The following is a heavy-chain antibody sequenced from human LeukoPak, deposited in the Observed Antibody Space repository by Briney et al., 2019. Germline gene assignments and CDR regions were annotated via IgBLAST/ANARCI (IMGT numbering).Heavy chain of an antibody. V-gene: IGHV3-21*01. D-gene: IGHD3-10*01. CDR1: GFTFSSYS. Sequence: GGSLSLSCATSGFTFSSYSMNWVRQAPGKGLEWVSSISSSSSYIYYADSVKGRFTISRDNAKNSLYLQMNSLRAEDTAVYYCAREVRGVIIGDFDYWGQGTLVTVSS. CDR2: ISSSSSYI. J-gene: IGHJ4*02. CDR3: AREVRGVIIGDFDY.